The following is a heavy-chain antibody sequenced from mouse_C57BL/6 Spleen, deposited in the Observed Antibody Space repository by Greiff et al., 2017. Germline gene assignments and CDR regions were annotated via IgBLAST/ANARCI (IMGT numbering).Heavy chain of an antibody. Sequence: QVQLQQPGAELVMPGASVKLSCKASGYTFTSYWMHWVKQRPGPGLEWIGEIDPTDSYTNYNQKFKGKSTLTVDKSSSTAYMQLSSLTSEDSAVYYCARYDYDVGAMDYWGQGTSVTVSS. D-gene: IGHD2-4*01. CDR2: IDPTDSYT. CDR3: ARYDYDVGAMDY. J-gene: IGHJ4*01. CDR1: GYTFTSYW. V-gene: IGHV1-69*01.